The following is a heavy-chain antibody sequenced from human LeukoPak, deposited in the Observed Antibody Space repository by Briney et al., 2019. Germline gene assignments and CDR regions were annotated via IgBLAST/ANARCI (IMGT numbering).Heavy chain of an antibody. D-gene: IGHD6-13*01. V-gene: IGHV1-8*03. CDR1: GYTFTSYD. J-gene: IGHJ4*02. Sequence: GASVKVSCKASGYTFTSYDINWVRQATGQGLEWMGWMNPNSGNTGYAQKFQGRVTITRNTSISTAYMELSSLRSEDTAVYYCARGLSRAYSSSWLYYFDYWGQGTLVTVSS. CDR2: MNPNSGNT. CDR3: ARGLSRAYSSSWLYYFDY.